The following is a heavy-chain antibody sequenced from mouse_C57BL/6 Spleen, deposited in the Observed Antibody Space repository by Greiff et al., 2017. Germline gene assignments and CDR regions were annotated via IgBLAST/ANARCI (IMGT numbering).Heavy chain of an antibody. D-gene: IGHD1-1*01. CDR2: INPNNGGT. Sequence: EVQLQQSGPELVKPGASVKIPCKASGYTFTDYNMDWVKQSHGKSLEWIGDINPNNGGTIYNQKFKGKATLTVDKSSSTAYMELRNLTSEDTAVYYCARSTYYGSSYYYAMDYWGQGTSVTVSS. CDR1: GYTFTDYN. CDR3: ARSTYYGSSYYYAMDY. J-gene: IGHJ4*01. V-gene: IGHV1-18*01.